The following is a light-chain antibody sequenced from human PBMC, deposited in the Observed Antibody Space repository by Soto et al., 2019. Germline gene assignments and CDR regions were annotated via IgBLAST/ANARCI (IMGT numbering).Light chain of an antibody. J-gene: IGKJ1*01. CDR1: QSISRS. Sequence: DFQMTQSPSSLSASVGDRVSITCRATQSISRSLNWYQQKPGKAPELLIYAASSLQSGVPSRFSGSGSGTDFTLTISSLQPEDSATYYCQQSYSAPLTLGQGTKVDIK. CDR3: QQSYSAPLT. V-gene: IGKV1-39*01. CDR2: AAS.